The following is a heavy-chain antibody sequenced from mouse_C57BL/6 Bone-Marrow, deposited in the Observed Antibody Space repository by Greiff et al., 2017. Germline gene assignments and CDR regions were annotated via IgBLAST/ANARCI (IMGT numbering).Heavy chain of an antibody. Sequence: QVQLQQSGAELMKPGASVTLSCKATGYTFTAYWIEWVKQRPGHGLEWIGEILPGSGSTNYNVKFKGKATFTADTSSNTAYMQLSSLTPDDSAIYYCFYGSSFDYWGQGTTLTVSS. V-gene: IGHV1-9*01. CDR3: FYGSSFDY. J-gene: IGHJ2*01. CDR2: ILPGSGST. D-gene: IGHD1-1*01. CDR1: GYTFTAYW.